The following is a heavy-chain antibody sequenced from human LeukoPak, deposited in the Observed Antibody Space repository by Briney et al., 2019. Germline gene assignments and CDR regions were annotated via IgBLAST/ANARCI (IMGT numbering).Heavy chain of an antibody. V-gene: IGHV3-15*01. D-gene: IGHD2-2*01. Sequence: GGSLRLSCEASGFTLSDYYMSWIRQAPGKGLEWVGRIKSKTDGGTTDYAAPVKGRFTISRDDSKNTLYLQMNSLKTEDTAVYYCTTGLGYQYAFDIWGQGTMVTVSS. J-gene: IGHJ3*02. CDR2: IKSKTDGGTT. CDR3: TTGLGYQYAFDI. CDR1: GFTLSDYY.